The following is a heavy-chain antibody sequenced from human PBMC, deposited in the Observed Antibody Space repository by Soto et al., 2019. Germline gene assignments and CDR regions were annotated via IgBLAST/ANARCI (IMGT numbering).Heavy chain of an antibody. CDR3: AKVRNPNIAVAGLFDS. J-gene: IGHJ4*02. Sequence: QVQLVQSGAEVKKPGASVKVSCKASGNTFTSYAVHWVRQAPGQRLEWMGWINAGNGNTKYSQKFQGRVTITRDTSASTVFMEVSSLISEDTAVYYCAKVRNPNIAVAGLFDSWGQGALVTVSS. V-gene: IGHV1-3*01. CDR2: INAGNGNT. D-gene: IGHD6-19*01. CDR1: GNTFTSYA.